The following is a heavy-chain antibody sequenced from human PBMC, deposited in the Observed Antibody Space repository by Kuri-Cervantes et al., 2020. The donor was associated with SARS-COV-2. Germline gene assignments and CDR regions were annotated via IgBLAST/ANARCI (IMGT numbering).Heavy chain of an antibody. CDR1: GGSFSGYY. CDR3: ARAGVRVLIDLYSNPGFDY. V-gene: IGHV4-34*01. CDR2: INHSGST. D-gene: IGHD4-11*01. J-gene: IGHJ4*02. Sequence: SETLSPTCAVYGGSFSGYYWSWIRQPPGKGLEWIGEINHSGSTNYNPSLKSRVTISVDTSKNQFSLKLSSVTAADTAVYYCARAGVRVLIDLYSNPGFDYWGQGTLVTVSS.